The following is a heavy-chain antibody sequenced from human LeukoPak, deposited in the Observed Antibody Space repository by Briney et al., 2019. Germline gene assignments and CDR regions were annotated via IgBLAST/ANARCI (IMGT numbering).Heavy chain of an antibody. CDR2: ISSTSSYI. Sequence: GGSLRLSCAGSGFTFSSYSMNWVRQAPGKGLEWVSSISSTSSYIYYADSLKGRFTISRDNAKNSLYLQMNSLRAEDTAVYYCARVDSSSWYNAFDIWGQGTTVTVSS. D-gene: IGHD6-13*01. V-gene: IGHV3-21*01. CDR3: ARVDSSSWYNAFDI. J-gene: IGHJ3*02. CDR1: GFTFSSYS.